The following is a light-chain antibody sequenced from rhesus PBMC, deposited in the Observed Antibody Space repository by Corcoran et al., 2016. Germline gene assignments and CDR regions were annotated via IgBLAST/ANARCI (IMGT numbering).Light chain of an antibody. CDR3: EAWDSSLSGYI. V-gene: IGLV1-72*02. CDR2: FND. J-gene: IGLJ1*01. Sequence: QSVLTQPPSVSGTPGQTVTISCSGSSSNIGDNHVYWYQQLPGTAPKPLIYFNDQRPSGVPDRFSGSKSGTSASLAISGLRPEDEADYHCEAWDSSLSGYIFGPGTRLTVL. CDR1: SSNIGDNH.